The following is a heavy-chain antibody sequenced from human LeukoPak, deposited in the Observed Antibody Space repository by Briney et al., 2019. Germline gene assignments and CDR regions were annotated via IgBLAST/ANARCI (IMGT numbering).Heavy chain of an antibody. CDR1: GYTFTSYY. V-gene: IGHV1-46*01. J-gene: IGHJ4*02. CDR3: ARDLPRGPANY. CDR2: INPNDGST. Sequence: EASVKVSCKASGYTFTSYYMHWVRQAPGQGLEWMGIINPNDGSTSYGQKFQGRVTMTRDTSTSTVYMDVSSLRSEDTAVYYCARDLPRGPANYWGQGTLVTVSS. D-gene: IGHD2-2*01.